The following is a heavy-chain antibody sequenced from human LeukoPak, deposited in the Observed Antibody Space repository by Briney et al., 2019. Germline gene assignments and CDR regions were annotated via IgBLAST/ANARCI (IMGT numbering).Heavy chain of an antibody. D-gene: IGHD6-19*01. V-gene: IGHV3-53*01. J-gene: IGHJ4*02. CDR3: AREPHSSGWFDY. Sequence: GGSLRLSCAASGLTVSSNYMSWVRQAPGKGLEWVSVIYSGGSTYYADSVKGRFTISRDNSKNTLYLQMNSLRAEDTAVYYCAREPHSSGWFDYWGQGTLVTVSS. CDR2: IYSGGST. CDR1: GLTVSSNY.